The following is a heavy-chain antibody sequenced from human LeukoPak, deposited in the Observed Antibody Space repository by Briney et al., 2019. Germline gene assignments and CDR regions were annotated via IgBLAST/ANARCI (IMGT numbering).Heavy chain of an antibody. CDR3: ARLKVIAAAGISTYYYGMDV. V-gene: IGHV4-59*08. CDR1: GGSISSYY. Sequence: PSETLSLTCTVSGGSISSYYWSWIRQPPGKGLEWIGYIYCSGSTNYNPSLKSRVTISVDTSKNQFSLKLSSVTAADTAVYYCARLKVIAAAGISTYYYGMDVWGQGTTVTVSS. J-gene: IGHJ6*02. D-gene: IGHD6-13*01. CDR2: IYCSGST.